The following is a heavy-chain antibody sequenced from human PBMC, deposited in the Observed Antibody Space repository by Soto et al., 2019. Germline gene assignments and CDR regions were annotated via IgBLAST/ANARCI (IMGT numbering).Heavy chain of an antibody. CDR1: GFTVSTFY. J-gene: IGHJ5*01. Sequence: PGGSLRLSCAASGFTVSTFYMNWIRQAPGKGLEWVSVIYSGDRTSYADSVRGRFTISRDSSKNTLYLQMNSLTAEDTAVYFCATEFYYRFDSWGQGTPVTVSS. CDR2: IYSGDRT. D-gene: IGHD2-8*01. V-gene: IGHV3-66*01. CDR3: ATEFYYRFDS.